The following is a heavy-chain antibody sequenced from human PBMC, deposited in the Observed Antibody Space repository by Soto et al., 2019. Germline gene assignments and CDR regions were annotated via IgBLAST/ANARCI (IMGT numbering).Heavy chain of an antibody. Sequence: SETLSLTCTVSGSSISSYYWSWIRQPPGKGLEWIGYIYYSGSTNYNPSLKSRVTISVDTSKNQFSLKLSSVTAADTAVYYCARVQWETTLDYWGQGTLVTVSS. V-gene: IGHV4-59*01. CDR3: ARVQWETTLDY. D-gene: IGHD1-26*01. CDR1: GSSISSYY. J-gene: IGHJ4*02. CDR2: IYYSGST.